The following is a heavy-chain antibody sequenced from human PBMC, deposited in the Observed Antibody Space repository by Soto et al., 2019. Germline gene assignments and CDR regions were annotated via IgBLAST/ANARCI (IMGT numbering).Heavy chain of an antibody. CDR1: GFTFSSYA. J-gene: IGHJ4*02. D-gene: IGHD5-12*01. Sequence: HPGGSLRLSCAASGFTFSSYAMSWVRQAPGKGLEWVSAISGSGGSTYYADSVKGRFTISRDNSKNTLYLQMNSLRAEDTAVYYCAKDREMATNWDYYFDYWGQGTLVTVSS. V-gene: IGHV3-23*01. CDR2: ISGSGGST. CDR3: AKDREMATNWDYYFDY.